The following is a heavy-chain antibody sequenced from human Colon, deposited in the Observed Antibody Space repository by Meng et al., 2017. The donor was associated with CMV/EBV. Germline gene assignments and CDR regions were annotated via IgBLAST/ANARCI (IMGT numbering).Heavy chain of an antibody. D-gene: IGHD1-26*01. CDR2: IKQDGSEK. Sequence: GESLKISCAASGFTFSSYWMSWVRQAPGKGLEWVANIKQDGSEKYYVDSVKGRFTISRDYATNSLYLQMNSLRVEDTGIYYCAKEVGAIDSWGRGTMVTVSS. CDR3: AKEVGAIDS. V-gene: IGHV3-7*03. J-gene: IGHJ4*02. CDR1: GFTFSSYW.